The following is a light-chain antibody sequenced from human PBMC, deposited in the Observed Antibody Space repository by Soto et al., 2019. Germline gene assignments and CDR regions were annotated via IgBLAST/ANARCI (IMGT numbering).Light chain of an antibody. CDR3: QLYGDSPMYT. J-gene: IGKJ2*01. V-gene: IGKV3-20*01. CDR2: GAS. CDR1: QSISSSS. Sequence: EIVLTRSPGTLSLSPGVGASLSCRASQSISSSSLAWYQQKRGQAPRLLIYGASRRATGIPDTFSGSGSGTDFTLTISRLEPEDFAVYYCQLYGDSPMYTFGLGTKVDIK.